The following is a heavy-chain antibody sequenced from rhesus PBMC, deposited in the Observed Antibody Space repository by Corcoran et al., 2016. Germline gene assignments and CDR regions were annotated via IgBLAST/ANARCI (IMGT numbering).Heavy chain of an antibody. Sequence: QLQLQESGPGLVKPSETLSVTCAVSGGSISSSYWSWIRQAPGKGLEWIGYIYGSGSSTNSTPSLKSRVTLSVDTSKNQLSLKLSSVTAADTAVYYCASDGEYLDWLLSYWGQGVLVTVSS. V-gene: IGHV4-169*02. CDR2: IYGSGSST. CDR3: ASDGEYLDWLLSY. J-gene: IGHJ4*01. CDR1: GGSISSSY. D-gene: IGHD3-3*01.